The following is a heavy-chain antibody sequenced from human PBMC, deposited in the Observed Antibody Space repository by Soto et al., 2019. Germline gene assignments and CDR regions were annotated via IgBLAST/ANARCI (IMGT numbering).Heavy chain of an antibody. CDR3: AKGARGDYPNYYYGMDV. Sequence: PGGSLRLSCAASGFTFSSYAMSWVRQAPGKGLEWVSGISGSGGSTYYADSVKGRFTISRDNSKNTMDLQMNSLRAEDTAVYHCAKGARGDYPNYYYGMDVWGQGTTVTVSS. J-gene: IGHJ6*02. CDR2: ISGSGGST. D-gene: IGHD4-17*01. CDR1: GFTFSSYA. V-gene: IGHV3-23*01.